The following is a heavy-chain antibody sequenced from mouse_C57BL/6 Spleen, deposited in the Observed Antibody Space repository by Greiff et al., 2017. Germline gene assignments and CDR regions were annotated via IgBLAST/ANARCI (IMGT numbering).Heavy chain of an antibody. J-gene: IGHJ3*01. CDR2: IDPETGGT. CDR3: ITTEAWFAY. V-gene: IGHV1-15*01. CDR1: GYTFTDYE. D-gene: IGHD1-1*01. Sequence: VQGVESGAELVRPGASVTLSCKASGYTFTDYEMHWVKQTPVHGLEWIGAIDPETGGTAYNQKFKGKAILTADKSSSTAYMELRSLTSEDSAVYYCITTEAWFAYWGQGTLVTVSA.